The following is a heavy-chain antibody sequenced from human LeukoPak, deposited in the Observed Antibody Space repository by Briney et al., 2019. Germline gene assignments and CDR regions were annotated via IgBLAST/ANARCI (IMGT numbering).Heavy chain of an antibody. CDR2: MNPNSGNT. J-gene: IGHJ6*02. CDR1: GYTLTELS. D-gene: IGHD3-3*01. Sequence: ASVKVSCKVSGYTLTELSMHWVRQATGQGLEWMGWMNPNSGNTGYAQKFQGRVTMTRNTSISTAYMELSSLRSEDTAVYYCARELKRATYDFWSGYYNYYYYGMDVWGQGTTVTVSS. CDR3: ARELKRATYDFWSGYYNYYYYGMDV. V-gene: IGHV1-8*01.